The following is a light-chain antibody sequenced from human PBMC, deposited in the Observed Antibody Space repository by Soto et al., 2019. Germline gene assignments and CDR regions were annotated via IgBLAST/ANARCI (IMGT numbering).Light chain of an antibody. CDR1: TNDIGGYNY. V-gene: IGLV2-14*01. J-gene: IGLJ3*02. CDR3: CSYIISATLV. Sequence: QSVLTQPASVSGSPGQSITISCSGTTNDIGGYNYVSWYQHHPGKVPKVIIYEVRNRPSGVSNRFSGSKSGNTASLTISGLQAEDEVDYYCCSYIISATLVFGGGTKVTVL. CDR2: EVR.